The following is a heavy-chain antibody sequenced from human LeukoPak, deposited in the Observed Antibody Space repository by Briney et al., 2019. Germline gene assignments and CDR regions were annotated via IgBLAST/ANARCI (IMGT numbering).Heavy chain of an antibody. Sequence: PGGSLGLSCAAFGFTFSSYDMTWVRQAPGRGLEWVSSIRPSGDNTYYGDSVKGRFTISRDNAKNSLYLQMNSLRAEDTAVYYCARDEYYYDSSGYSRYFDYWGQGTLVTVSS. D-gene: IGHD3-22*01. CDR2: IRPSGDNT. J-gene: IGHJ4*02. V-gene: IGHV3-21*01. CDR1: GFTFSSYD. CDR3: ARDEYYYDSSGYSRYFDY.